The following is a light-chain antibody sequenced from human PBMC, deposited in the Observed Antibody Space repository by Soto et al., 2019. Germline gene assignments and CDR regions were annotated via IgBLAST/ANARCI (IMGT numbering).Light chain of an antibody. V-gene: IGKV3-11*01. Sequence: EVVLTQSPPTLSLSPGERATLSCRASQSVSGFLAWYQHKPGQAPRLLIYDASTRASGIPARFSGSGSGTDFTLTIRSLEPEDVAVYYCQQRSNWLFGPGTKVDIK. CDR3: QQRSNWL. J-gene: IGKJ3*01. CDR1: QSVSGF. CDR2: DAS.